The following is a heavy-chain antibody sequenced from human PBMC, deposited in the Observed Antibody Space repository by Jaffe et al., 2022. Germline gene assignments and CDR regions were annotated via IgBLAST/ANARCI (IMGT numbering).Heavy chain of an antibody. CDR1: GYSISSGYY. D-gene: IGHD2-15*01. CDR2: IYHSGST. CDR3: ARHESEQKILRWVVVAATPPWFDP. J-gene: IGHJ5*02. Sequence: QVQLQESGPGLVKPSETLSLTCAVSGYSISSGYYWGWIRQPPGKGLEWIGSIYHSGSTYYNPSLKSRVTISVDTSKNQFSLKLSSVTAADTAVYYCARHESEQKILRWVVVAATPPWFDPWGQGTLVTVSS. V-gene: IGHV4-38-2*01.